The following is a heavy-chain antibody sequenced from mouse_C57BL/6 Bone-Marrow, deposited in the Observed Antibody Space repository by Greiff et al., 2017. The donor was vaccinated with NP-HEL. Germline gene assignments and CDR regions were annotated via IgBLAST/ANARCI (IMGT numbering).Heavy chain of an antibody. J-gene: IGHJ2*01. CDR2: ISNGGGST. CDR1: GFTFSDYY. CDR3: ARRGPWPFDD. Sequence: EVQGVESGGGLVQPGGSLKLSCAASGFTFSDYYMYWVRQTPEKRLEWVAYISNGGGSTYYPDTVKGRFTISRDKAKNTLYLQMSRLKSEDTAMYYCARRGPWPFDDWGKGTTLTVSS. V-gene: IGHV5-12*01.